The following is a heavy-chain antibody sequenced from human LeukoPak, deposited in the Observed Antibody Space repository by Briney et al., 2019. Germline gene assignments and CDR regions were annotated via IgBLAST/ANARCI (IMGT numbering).Heavy chain of an antibody. V-gene: IGHV3-21*01. CDR2: INSRSSHI. D-gene: IGHD3-10*01. CDR1: GFTFSSYT. CDR3: ARDVSRIDEIRGSPFDY. J-gene: IGHJ4*02. Sequence: GGSLRVSCVASGFTFSSYTMNWVRQAPGKGLEWVSRINSRSSHIYYADSVKGRFTISRDNAKNSLSLQMNSLRAEDTAIYYCARDVSRIDEIRGSPFDYWGQGTLVTVSS.